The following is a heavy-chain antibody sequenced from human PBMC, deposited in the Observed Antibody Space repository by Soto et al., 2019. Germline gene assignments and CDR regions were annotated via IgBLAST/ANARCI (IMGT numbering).Heavy chain of an antibody. J-gene: IGHJ6*03. CDR3: ARDLESEYYYYYYMDV. V-gene: IGHV1-69*04. Sequence: SGKVSCKACGGTFSSYTISWVRQAPGQGLEWMGRIIPILGIANYEQKFQGRVTITADKSTSTAYMEMSSLRSEDTAVYYCARDLESEYYYYYYMDVWGKGTTVTVSS. CDR2: IIPILGIA. CDR1: GGTFSSYT.